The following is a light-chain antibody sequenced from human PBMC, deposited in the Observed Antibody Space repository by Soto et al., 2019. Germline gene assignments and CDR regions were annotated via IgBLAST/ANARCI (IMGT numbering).Light chain of an antibody. Sequence: QSALTQPASVSGSPGQSITISCTGTSSDIGAYNFVSWYQHHPGEVPKLLIYDVTNRPSWVSNRFSASKSGNTASLIISGLQAEDEAEYYCSSHTSSRSLVFGTATKVTVL. V-gene: IGLV2-14*03. CDR1: SSDIGAYNF. J-gene: IGLJ1*01. CDR3: SSHTSSRSLV. CDR2: DVT.